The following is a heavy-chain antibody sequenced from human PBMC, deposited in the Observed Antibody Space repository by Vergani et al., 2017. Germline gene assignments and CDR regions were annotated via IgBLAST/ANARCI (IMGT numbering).Heavy chain of an antibody. CDR3: ARLHPLYSGYENFQH. D-gene: IGHD5-12*01. CDR2: ISSSSSYI. V-gene: IGHV3-21*01. CDR1: GFTFSSYS. Sequence: EVQLVESGGGLVKPGGSLRLSCAASGFTFSSYSMNWVRQAPGKGLEWVSSISSSSSYIYYADSVKGRFTISRDNAKNSLYLQMNSLRAEDTAVYYCARLHPLYSGYENFQHWGQGTLVTVSS. J-gene: IGHJ1*01.